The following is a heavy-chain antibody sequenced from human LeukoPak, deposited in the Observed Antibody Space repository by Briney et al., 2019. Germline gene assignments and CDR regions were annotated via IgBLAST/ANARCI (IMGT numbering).Heavy chain of an antibody. J-gene: IGHJ4*02. D-gene: IGHD3-10*01. Sequence: PGVSVRLSCAASGFTFSPYWMLWVRQPPGKGLVWVSRISGHGSTTDYADSVKGRFTISRDNVKNTLYLQMNSLRAEDTAVYYCARDYYGSGDYWGQGTLVTVSS. V-gene: IGHV3-74*01. CDR3: ARDYYGSGDY. CDR1: GFTFSPYW. CDR2: ISGHGSTT.